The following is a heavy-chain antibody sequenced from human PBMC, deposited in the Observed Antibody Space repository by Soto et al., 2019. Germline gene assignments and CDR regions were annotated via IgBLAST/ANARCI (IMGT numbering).Heavy chain of an antibody. CDR3: AREVGVPTSGSVY. CDR1: GRTFNTYA. CDR2: ISPMFGAA. V-gene: IGHV1-69*06. D-gene: IGHD2-15*01. J-gene: IGHJ4*02. Sequence: QVQLVQSGAEMKKAGSSVKVSCQSSGRTFNTYAMNWVRQAPGQGPEWMGDISPMFGAANYAPKFQGRVTITEDKSTGTSYTQLSSLASEDPARYFCAREVGVPTSGSVYWGQGTLVTVSS.